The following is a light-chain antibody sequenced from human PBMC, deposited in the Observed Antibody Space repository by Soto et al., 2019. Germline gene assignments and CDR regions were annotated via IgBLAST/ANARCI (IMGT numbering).Light chain of an antibody. V-gene: IGKV1-5*01. CDR3: QQSYSTPRT. J-gene: IGKJ1*01. CDR1: QNINAW. Sequence: DIHMTQSPSSLSVSVGDRVTITCRTSQNINAWLAWYQQRPGQAPKLLIYDASSVQSGVPSRFSGSGSGTEFTLTITSLQPDDSATYYCQQSYSTPRTFGQGTKVEIK. CDR2: DAS.